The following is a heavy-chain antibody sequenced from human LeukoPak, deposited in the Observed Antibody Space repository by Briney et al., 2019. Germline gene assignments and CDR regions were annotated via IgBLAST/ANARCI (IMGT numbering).Heavy chain of an antibody. V-gene: IGHV1-24*01. CDR3: ATGVISPPGLPYYYYPMDV. Sequence: ASEKVSCKVSGYTLTELSIHWVRQAPGKGLEWMGSLDPEDGETVYAQIFQGRVTMTEDTSTDTVYMQLSSLRSDDTAVYFCATGVISPPGLPYYYYPMDVWGQGTTVTVSS. D-gene: IGHD3-16*02. J-gene: IGHJ6*02. CDR1: GYTLTELS. CDR2: LDPEDGET.